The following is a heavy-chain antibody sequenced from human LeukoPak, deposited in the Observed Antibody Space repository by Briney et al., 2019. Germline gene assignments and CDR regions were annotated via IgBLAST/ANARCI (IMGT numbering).Heavy chain of an antibody. CDR3: ARGYSGYDYFDY. J-gene: IGHJ4*02. D-gene: IGHD5-12*01. CDR2: INAGNGNT. V-gene: IGHV1-3*01. Sequence: GASVKVSCKAPGYTFTSYAMHWVRQAPGQRLEWMGWINAGNGNTKYSQKFQGRVTITRDTSASTAYMELSSLRSEDTAVYYCARGYSGYDYFDYWGQGTLVTVSS. CDR1: GYTFTSYA.